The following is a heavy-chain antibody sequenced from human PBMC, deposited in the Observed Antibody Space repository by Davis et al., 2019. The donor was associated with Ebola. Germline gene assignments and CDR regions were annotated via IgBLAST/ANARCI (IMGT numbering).Heavy chain of an antibody. CDR2: ISGSGATT. Sequence: GGSLRLSCAASGFTFSNYAMSWVRQAPGKGLEWVSGISGSGATTYYADSVKGRFTISRDNSKNTLYLQMNSLRAEDTAIYYCAKYITTSPSRYFDPWGQGTLVTVSS. J-gene: IGHJ5*02. CDR1: GFTFSNYA. D-gene: IGHD1-1*01. CDR3: AKYITTSPSRYFDP. V-gene: IGHV3-23*01.